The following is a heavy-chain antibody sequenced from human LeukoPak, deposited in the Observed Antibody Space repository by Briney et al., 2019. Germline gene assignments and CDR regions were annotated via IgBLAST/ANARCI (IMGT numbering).Heavy chain of an antibody. Sequence: SGTLSLTCAVYGGSFSGYYWSWIRQPPGKGLEWIGEINHSGSTNYNPSLKSRVTISVDTSKNQFSLKLSSVTAADTAVYYCARAAPYYYDSSGNNKFDYWGQGTLVTVSS. V-gene: IGHV4-34*01. CDR3: ARAAPYYYDSSGNNKFDY. D-gene: IGHD3-22*01. CDR2: INHSGST. CDR1: GGSFSGYY. J-gene: IGHJ4*02.